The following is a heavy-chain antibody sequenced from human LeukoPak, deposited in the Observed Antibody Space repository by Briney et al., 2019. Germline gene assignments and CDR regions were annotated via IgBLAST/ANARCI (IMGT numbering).Heavy chain of an antibody. Sequence: PGGSLRLSCAASGFTFSSYWMSWVRQAPGKGLEWVANIKQDGSEKYYVDSVKGRFTISRDNAKNSLYLQMNSLRAEDTAVYYCAGDRSEYYYGSGMDVWGKGTTVTVSS. J-gene: IGHJ6*03. V-gene: IGHV3-7*01. D-gene: IGHD3-10*01. CDR1: GFTFSSYW. CDR2: IKQDGSEK. CDR3: AGDRSEYYYGSGMDV.